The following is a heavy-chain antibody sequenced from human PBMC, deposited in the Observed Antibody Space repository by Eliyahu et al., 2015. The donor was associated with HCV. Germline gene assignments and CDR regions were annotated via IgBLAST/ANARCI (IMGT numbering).Heavy chain of an antibody. Sequence: GKGLEWVSSISSSSSDIYYADSVKGRFTISRDNAKNSLYLQMNSLRAEDTAVYYCARDGLAYTGYYYYGMDVWGQGTTVTVSS. D-gene: IGHD3-16*01. J-gene: IGHJ6*02. CDR2: ISSSSSDI. V-gene: IGHV3-21*01. CDR3: ARDGLAYTGYYYYGMDV.